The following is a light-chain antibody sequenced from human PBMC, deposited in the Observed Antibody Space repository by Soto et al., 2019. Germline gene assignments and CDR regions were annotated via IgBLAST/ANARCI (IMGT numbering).Light chain of an antibody. J-gene: IGKJ1*01. CDR1: QGISSW. V-gene: IGKV1-12*01. CDR3: LQDNSFPRT. Sequence: DIQMTQSPSSVSASVGDRVTITCRACQGISSWLAWYQQKPGKAPRLLIHATSNFPGGVPSRVSGSGSGTDFTLTISSLPPEDFAAYSCLQDNSFPRTFGQRTKVETK. CDR2: ATS.